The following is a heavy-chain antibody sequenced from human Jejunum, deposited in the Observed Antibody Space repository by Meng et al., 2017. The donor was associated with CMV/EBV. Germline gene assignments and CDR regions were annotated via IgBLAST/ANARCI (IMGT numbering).Heavy chain of an antibody. CDR2: ISKGGSDT. D-gene: IGHD4/OR15-4a*01. Sequence: SGFLFSASALGWVRQAPEKGLEWVSVISKGGSDTYYADSMKGRFTMSRDDSTNMVYLQMSSLRADDTARYFCATYHRGPDYFLDHWGQGTLVTVSS. CDR1: GFLFSASA. V-gene: IGHV3-23*03. CDR3: ATYHRGPDYFLDH. J-gene: IGHJ4*02.